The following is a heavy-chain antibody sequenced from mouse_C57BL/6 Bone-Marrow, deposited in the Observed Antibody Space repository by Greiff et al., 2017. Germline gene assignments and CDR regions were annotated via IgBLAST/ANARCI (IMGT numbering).Heavy chain of an antibody. J-gene: IGHJ3*01. CDR1: GYTFTDHT. CDR2: IYPRDGST. CDR3: SSHEGFAY. Sequence: VQLQQSDAELVKPGASVKISCKASGYTFTDHTIHWMKQRPEQGLEWIGYIYPRDGSTKYNEKFKGKATLTADKSSSTAYMQRNSLTAEDSAVYVSSSHEGFAYWGQGTLVTVSA. V-gene: IGHV1-78*01.